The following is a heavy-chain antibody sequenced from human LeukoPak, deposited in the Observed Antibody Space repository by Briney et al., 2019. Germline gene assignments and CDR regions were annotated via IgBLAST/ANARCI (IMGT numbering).Heavy chain of an antibody. CDR2: INHSGST. J-gene: IGHJ4*02. CDR1: GGSFSGYY. Sequence: LETLSLTCAVYGGSFSGYYWSWIRQPPGKGLEWIGEINHSGSTNYNPSLKSRVTISVDTSKNQFSLKLSSVTAADTAVYYCASARGDGFDYWGQGTLVTVSS. D-gene: IGHD3-16*01. CDR3: ASARGDGFDY. V-gene: IGHV4-34*01.